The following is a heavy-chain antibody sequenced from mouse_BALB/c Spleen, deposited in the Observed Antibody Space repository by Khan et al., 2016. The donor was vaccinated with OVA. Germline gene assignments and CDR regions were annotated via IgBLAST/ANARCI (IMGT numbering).Heavy chain of an antibody. J-gene: IGHJ3*01. D-gene: IGHD1-3*01. CDR2: IDPENGDT. CDR1: GFNIKDYY. V-gene: IGHV14-4*02. Sequence: VQLQQSGAEFVRSGASVKLSCTTSGFNIKDYYMHWVKQRPKRGLEWIGWIDPENGDTEFAPKFQGKATMTADTSSNTAYLHLSSLTSEDTAVYYGNAAKLSLWFPSWGQGTLVTVSA. CDR3: NAAKLSLWFPS.